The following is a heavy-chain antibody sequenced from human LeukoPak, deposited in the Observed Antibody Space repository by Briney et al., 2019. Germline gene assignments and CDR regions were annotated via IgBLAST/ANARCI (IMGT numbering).Heavy chain of an antibody. CDR2: ISLTGPT. Sequence: PSGTLSLTCGVSGGCISNTNWWSWVRQPPGQGLEWIGEISLTGPTHYNPSLESRVTVSLDKSKNQLSLKLTSVTAADTAVYYCSRENGAFSPFGYWGQGTLVSVLS. CDR3: SRENGAFSPFGY. J-gene: IGHJ4*02. D-gene: IGHD2-8*01. CDR1: GGCISNTNW. V-gene: IGHV4-4*02.